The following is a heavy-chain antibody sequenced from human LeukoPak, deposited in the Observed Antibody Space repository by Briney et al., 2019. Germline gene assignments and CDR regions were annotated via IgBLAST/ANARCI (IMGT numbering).Heavy chain of an antibody. Sequence: GGSLRLSCAASGFTFSSYWMSWVRQAPGKGLEWVSVISHSGIITYYVDSVKGRFTVSRDNSRNTVYLQMNSLRAEDTAVYYCARGGGMTTVTTGLDYWGQGTLVTVSS. V-gene: IGHV3-23*01. CDR3: ARGGGMTTVTTGLDY. CDR1: GFTFSSYW. J-gene: IGHJ4*02. D-gene: IGHD4-17*01. CDR2: ISHSGIIT.